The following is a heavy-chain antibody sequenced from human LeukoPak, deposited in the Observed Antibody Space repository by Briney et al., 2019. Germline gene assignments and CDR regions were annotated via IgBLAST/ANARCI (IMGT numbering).Heavy chain of an antibody. D-gene: IGHD5-12*01. Sequence: ASVKVSCKASGYTFSNYAISWVRQAPGQGLEWVGWISAYNGNTNYAQKLQGRVTMTTDTSTSTAYLDLRSLRSDDTAVYYCARVRNSGFRYVDSWGQGTLVTVSS. CDR3: ARVRNSGFRYVDS. J-gene: IGHJ4*02. V-gene: IGHV1-18*01. CDR2: ISAYNGNT. CDR1: GYTFSNYA.